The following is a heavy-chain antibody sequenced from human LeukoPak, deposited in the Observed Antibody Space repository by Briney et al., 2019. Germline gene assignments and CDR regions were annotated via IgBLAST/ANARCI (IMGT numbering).Heavy chain of an antibody. Sequence: ASVKVSCKASGYTFTGYYMHWVRQAPGQGLEWMGWINPNSGGTNYAQKFQGRVTMTRDTSISTAYMELSRLRSDDTAVYYCAREATYYYDSSGYWYYWGQGTLVTVSS. CDR3: AREATYYYDSSGYWYY. CDR2: INPNSGGT. J-gene: IGHJ4*02. D-gene: IGHD3-22*01. CDR1: GYTFTGYY. V-gene: IGHV1-2*02.